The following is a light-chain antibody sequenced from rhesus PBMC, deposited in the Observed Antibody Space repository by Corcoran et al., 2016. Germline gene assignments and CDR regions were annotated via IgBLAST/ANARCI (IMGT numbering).Light chain of an antibody. CDR2: KTS. CDR3: LQYSSSPFT. J-gene: IGKJ3*01. Sequence: DIQMTQSPSSLSASVGDTVTITCRASQRISSWLDWYQQKPGKAPKLMIYKTSSLQRGVPSRFSGSGSGTDFTLTISSLQPEDFATYYCLQYSSSPFTFGPGTKLDIK. CDR1: QRISSW. V-gene: IGKV1-22*01.